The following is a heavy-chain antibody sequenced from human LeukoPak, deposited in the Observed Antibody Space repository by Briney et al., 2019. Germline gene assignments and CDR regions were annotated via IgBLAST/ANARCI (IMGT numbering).Heavy chain of an antibody. CDR2: GHFSGYA. CDR1: ADSISSYY. J-gene: IGHJ2*01. D-gene: IGHD3-10*01. Sequence: SETLSLTCSISADSISSYYWGWVRQTPQRGLELIGYGHFSGYADYNPSLKSRFNLSVDTTKKLLSLSLTSVTAADTAVYYCARRGFFGSGNYYNPSSYFDVWGRGALVTVSS. V-gene: IGHV4-59*12. CDR3: ARRGFFGSGNYYNPSSYFDV.